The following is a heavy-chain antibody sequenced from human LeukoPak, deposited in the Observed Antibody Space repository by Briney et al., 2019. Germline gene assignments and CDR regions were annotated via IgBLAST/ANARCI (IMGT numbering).Heavy chain of an antibody. Sequence: GGSLRLSCAASGFTVSTKYMNWVRQAPGKGLEWVSILYSGSDTYYADSVKGRFTISRDSSNNILSLQMNNLRAEDTAVYYCVSQSYSGSDNYYFHYWGQGTLVAVSS. CDR2: LYSGSDT. J-gene: IGHJ4*02. D-gene: IGHD1-26*01. V-gene: IGHV3-53*01. CDR3: VSQSYSGSDNYYFHY. CDR1: GFTVSTKY.